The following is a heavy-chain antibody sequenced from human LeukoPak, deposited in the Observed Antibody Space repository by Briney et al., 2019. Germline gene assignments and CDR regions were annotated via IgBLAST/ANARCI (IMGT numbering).Heavy chain of an antibody. CDR2: ISYDGSNK. V-gene: IGHV3-30*03. D-gene: IGHD3-10*01. Sequence: GGSLRLSCAGSGFTFSNYGMHWVRQAPGKGLEWVTLISYDGSNKYYADSVKGRFTISRDNSKNTLYLQMNSLRDEDTAVYYCARSPYYYGSGSPVVFDYWGQGTLVTVSS. CDR3: ARSPYYYGSGSPVVFDY. J-gene: IGHJ4*02. CDR1: GFTFSNYG.